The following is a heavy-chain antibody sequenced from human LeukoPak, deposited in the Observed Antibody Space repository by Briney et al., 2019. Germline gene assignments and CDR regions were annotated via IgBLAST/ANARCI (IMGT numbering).Heavy chain of an antibody. J-gene: IGHJ3*02. V-gene: IGHV4-34*01. CDR1: GGSFSGYY. CDR3: ASIAVAGDVTDAFDI. CDR2: INHSGST. D-gene: IGHD6-19*01. Sequence: PSETLSLTCAVYGGSFSGYYWSWIRQPPGKGLEWIGEINHSGSTNYNPSLKGRVTISVDTSKNQFSLKLSSVTAADTAVYYCASIAVAGDVTDAFDIWGQGTMVTVSS.